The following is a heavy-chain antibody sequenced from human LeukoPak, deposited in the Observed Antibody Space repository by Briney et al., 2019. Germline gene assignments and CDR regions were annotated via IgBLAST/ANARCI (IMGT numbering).Heavy chain of an antibody. CDR1: GFTFSSYS. Sequence: GGSLRLSCAASGFTFSSYSLNWVRQAPGKGLEWVSCISSSSRYIYYADSVKGRFTISRDNAKNSLYLQMNSLRAEDTAVYYCASRRYYDFWSGYFGTYMDVWGKGTTVTVSS. CDR2: ISSSSRYI. J-gene: IGHJ6*03. D-gene: IGHD3-3*01. V-gene: IGHV3-21*01. CDR3: ASRRYYDFWSGYFGTYMDV.